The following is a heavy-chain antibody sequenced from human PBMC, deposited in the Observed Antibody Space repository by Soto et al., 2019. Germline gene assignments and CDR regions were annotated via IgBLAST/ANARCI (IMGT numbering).Heavy chain of an antibody. D-gene: IGHD6-19*01. J-gene: IGHJ4*02. V-gene: IGHV1-8*01. Sequence: QVQLVQSGAEVKKPGASVKVSCKASGYTFTSYDINWVRQATGQGLEWMGWMNPNSGNTAYAQKFQGRVTMTRNTSINTAYMEMSSLRSEDTAVDYCARLKQDHAVAWGQGTLVTVSS. CDR1: GYTFTSYD. CDR2: MNPNSGNT. CDR3: ARLKQDHAVA.